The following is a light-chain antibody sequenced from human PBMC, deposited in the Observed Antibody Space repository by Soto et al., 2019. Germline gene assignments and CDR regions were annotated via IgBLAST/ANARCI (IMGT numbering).Light chain of an antibody. CDR1: SSNIGAGYD. Sequence: QAVVTQPPSVSGAPGQRVTISCTGSSSNIGAGYDVHWYQQLPGTAPKLLIYGNSNRPSGVPDRFSGSKSGTSAPLAITGLQAEDEADYYCQSYDISLSGVVFGGGTKLTV. CDR2: GNS. V-gene: IGLV1-40*01. J-gene: IGLJ2*01. CDR3: QSYDISLSGVV.